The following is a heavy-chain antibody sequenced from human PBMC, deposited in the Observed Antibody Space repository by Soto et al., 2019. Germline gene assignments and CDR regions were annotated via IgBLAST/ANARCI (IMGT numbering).Heavy chain of an antibody. D-gene: IGHD3-22*01. CDR2: MYYSGST. Sequence: SETLSLTCTVSGGSIRSNSYYWGWIRQPPGKGLEWIGSMYYSGSTYNSPSLKSRVTISVDTSKNQFSLKLSSVTAADTAVYYCGGDSSGYFYPDVFDIWGRGTMVTVSS. CDR1: GGSIRSNSYY. J-gene: IGHJ3*02. V-gene: IGHV4-39*01. CDR3: GGDSSGYFYPDVFDI.